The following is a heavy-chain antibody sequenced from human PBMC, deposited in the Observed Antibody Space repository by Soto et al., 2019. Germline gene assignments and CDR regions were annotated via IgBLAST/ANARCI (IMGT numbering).Heavy chain of an antibody. Sequence: GGSLRLSCAASGFTFDDYTMHWVRQAPGKGLEWVSLISWDGGSTYYADSLKGRFTISRDNSKNSLYLQMNSLRTEDTALYYCANDLQIAAQLWGVTDCVYYGMDFWGQGTTVTVSS. CDR2: ISWDGGST. D-gene: IGHD6-6*01. CDR1: GFTFDDYT. J-gene: IGHJ6*02. CDR3: ANDLQIAAQLWGVTDCVYYGMDF. V-gene: IGHV3-43*01.